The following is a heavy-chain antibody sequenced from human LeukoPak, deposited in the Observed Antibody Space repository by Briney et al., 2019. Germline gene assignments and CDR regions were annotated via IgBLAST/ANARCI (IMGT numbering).Heavy chain of an antibody. CDR3: AKGGVIKSYYFDY. V-gene: IGHV3-33*06. D-gene: IGHD3-10*01. CDR1: GFTFSSYG. Sequence: GGSLRLSCSASGFTFSSYGMHWVRQAPGKGLEWVAVIWYDGSNKYYADSVKGRFTISRDNSKNTLYLQMNSLRAEDTAVYYCAKGGVIKSYYFDYWGQGTLVTVSS. CDR2: IWYDGSNK. J-gene: IGHJ4*02.